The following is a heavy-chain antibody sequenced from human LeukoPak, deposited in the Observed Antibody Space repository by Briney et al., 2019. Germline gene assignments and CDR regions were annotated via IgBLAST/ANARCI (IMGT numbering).Heavy chain of an antibody. J-gene: IGHJ6*03. Sequence: ASVKVSCKASGYTFTSYYMHWVRQAPGQGLGWMGWISAYNGNTNYAQKLQGRVTMTTDTSTSTAYMELRSLRSDDTAVYYCARASGSYHFYYYYMDVWGKGTTVTVSS. V-gene: IGHV1-18*04. CDR1: GYTFTSYY. CDR2: ISAYNGNT. CDR3: ARASGSYHFYYYYMDV. D-gene: IGHD1-26*01.